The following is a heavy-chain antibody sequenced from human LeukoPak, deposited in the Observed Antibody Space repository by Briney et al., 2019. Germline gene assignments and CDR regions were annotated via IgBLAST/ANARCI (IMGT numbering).Heavy chain of an antibody. Sequence: SETLSLTCTVSDYSITSGYYWGWIRQPPGKGLEWIGSIYHSGSTFYNPSLKSRVTISVDTSKNQFSLKLSSVTAADTAVYYCARLNRDAFDIWGQGTMVTVSS. CDR3: ARLNRDAFDI. J-gene: IGHJ3*02. CDR2: IYHSGST. CDR1: DYSITSGYY. D-gene: IGHD2/OR15-2a*01. V-gene: IGHV4-38-2*02.